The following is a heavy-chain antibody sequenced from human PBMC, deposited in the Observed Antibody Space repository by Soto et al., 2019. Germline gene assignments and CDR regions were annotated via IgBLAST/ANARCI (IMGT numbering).Heavy chain of an antibody. D-gene: IGHD4-4*01. CDR1: GYTFIRYA. J-gene: IGHJ4*02. V-gene: IGHV1-3*01. Sequence: QVQLVQSGAEVKKPGASVRVSCKASGYTFIRYAMHWVRQAPGQRLEWMGWINAGNGNTEYSQRFQGRVTISSDTSANTAYMELSRLGSEDTAVYYCARDGSANRDDHSNSKYWGQGTMVTVSS. CDR2: INAGNGNT. CDR3: ARDGSANRDDHSNSKY.